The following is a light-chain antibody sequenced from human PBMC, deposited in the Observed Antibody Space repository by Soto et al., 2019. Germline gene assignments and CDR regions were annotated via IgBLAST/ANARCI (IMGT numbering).Light chain of an antibody. V-gene: IGKV3-20*01. CDR1: QSVSSNY. Sequence: EFVLTQSPGTLSLSPGERATLSCRASQSVSSNYLAWYQQKPGQAPRLLIYAASSRATGIPDRFSGSGSGTDFTLTISRLEPEDFAVYYCQQYGSSPFTFGPGTKVDIK. J-gene: IGKJ3*01. CDR2: AAS. CDR3: QQYGSSPFT.